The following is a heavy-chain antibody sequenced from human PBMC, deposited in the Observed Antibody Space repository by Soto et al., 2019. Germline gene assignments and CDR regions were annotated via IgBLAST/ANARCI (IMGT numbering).Heavy chain of an antibody. V-gene: IGHV3-30*18. CDR2: ISYDGSNK. J-gene: IGHJ4*02. CDR1: GFTFSSYG. CDR3: AKDDVGATIFDY. D-gene: IGHD1-26*01. Sequence: GGSLRLSCAASGFTFSSYGMHWVRQAPGKGLEWVAVISYDGSNKYYADSVKGRFTLSRDNSKNTLYLQMNSLRAEDTAVYYCAKDDVGATIFDYWGQGTLVTVSS.